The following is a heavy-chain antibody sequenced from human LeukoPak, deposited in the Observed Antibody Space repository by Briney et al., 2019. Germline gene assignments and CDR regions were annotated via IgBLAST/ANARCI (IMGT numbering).Heavy chain of an antibody. D-gene: IGHD2-15*01. V-gene: IGHV1-8*01. Sequence: ASVKVSCKASGYPFSNYDINWVRQAPGQGLEWMGWMNPKSGNTGYGQKFQGRVTMTTDTSTSTAYMELRSLRSDDTAVYYCARDYCSGGSCYWWAGRDWFDPWGQGTLVTVSS. J-gene: IGHJ5*02. CDR2: MNPKSGNT. CDR3: ARDYCSGGSCYWWAGRDWFDP. CDR1: GYPFSNYD.